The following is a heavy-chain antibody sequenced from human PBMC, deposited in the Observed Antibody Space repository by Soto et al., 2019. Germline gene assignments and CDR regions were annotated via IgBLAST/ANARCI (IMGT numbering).Heavy chain of an antibody. Sequence: SGSGGTPSTGTYYCIWLRQHPGKGLEWIGYIFYTGSTSYTPSLKSRVTISADRSNNQFSLKLTSVTAADTAIYFCSRASADLPEVLTFWG. V-gene: IGHV4-61*01. CDR3: SRASADLPEVLTF. CDR1: GGTPSTGTYY. D-gene: IGHD6-25*01. J-gene: IGHJ2*01. CDR2: IFYTGST.